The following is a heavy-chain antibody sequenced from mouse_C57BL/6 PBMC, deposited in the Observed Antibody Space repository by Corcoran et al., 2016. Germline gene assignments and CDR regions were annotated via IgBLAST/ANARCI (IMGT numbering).Heavy chain of an antibody. CDR3: ARNYSNYEGFAY. CDR1: GCTFTTYG. CDR2: INPYSGVP. Sequence: IQLVQSGPELKKTGGKVKISCKASGCTFTTYGMKWVKQAPGKGLKWMGWINPYSGVPTYADDFKGRFAFSLETSANTAYLQINNLKNEDTATYFCARNYSNYEGFAYWGQGTLVTVSA. D-gene: IGHD2-5*01. V-gene: IGHV9-3*01. J-gene: IGHJ3*01.